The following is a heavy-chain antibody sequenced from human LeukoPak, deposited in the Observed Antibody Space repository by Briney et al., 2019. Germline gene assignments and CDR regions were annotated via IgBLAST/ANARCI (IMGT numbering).Heavy chain of an antibody. D-gene: IGHD2-15*01. V-gene: IGHV1-2*02. Sequence: ASVKVSCKASQYPFSGYYVHWVRQAPGQGLEWMGWSNPNTGATSYAQKFEGRVTMARDTSISTAYMELSGLRSDDTAVYYCARAADVRGPSRHFDYWGQGTLVTVSS. CDR3: ARAADVRGPSRHFDY. CDR2: SNPNTGAT. CDR1: QYPFSGYY. J-gene: IGHJ4*02.